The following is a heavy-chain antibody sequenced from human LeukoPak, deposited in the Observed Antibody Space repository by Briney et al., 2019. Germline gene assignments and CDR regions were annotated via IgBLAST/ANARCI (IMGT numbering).Heavy chain of an antibody. Sequence: PGGSLRLSCAASGFTFDDYAMHWVRQAPGKGLEWISLISWDGGRTYFADSVKGRFTIYRDNSKNSLDLQMDSLRAEDTALYYCAKDHCSSGSCFLDYWGQGSLVTVSS. J-gene: IGHJ4*02. V-gene: IGHV3-43D*03. CDR1: GFTFDDYA. CDR3: AKDHCSSGSCFLDY. D-gene: IGHD2-15*01. CDR2: ISWDGGRT.